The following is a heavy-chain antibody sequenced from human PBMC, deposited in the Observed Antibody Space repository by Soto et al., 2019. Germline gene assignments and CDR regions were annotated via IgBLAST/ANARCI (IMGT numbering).Heavy chain of an antibody. CDR3: ARALGATRSTRIDY. D-gene: IGHD1-26*01. CDR1: GFTFSSYS. Sequence: GGSLRLSCAASGFTFSSYSMNWVRQAPGKGLEWVSYISSSSSTIYYADSVKGRFTISRDNAKNSLYLQMNSLRDEDTAVYYCARALGATRSTRIDYWGQGTLVTVSS. J-gene: IGHJ4*02. CDR2: ISSSSSTI. V-gene: IGHV3-48*02.